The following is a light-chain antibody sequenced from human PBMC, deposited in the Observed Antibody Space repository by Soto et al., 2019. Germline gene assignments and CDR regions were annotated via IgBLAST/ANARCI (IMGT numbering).Light chain of an antibody. CDR2: FAS. V-gene: IGKV1-39*01. CDR1: QSIDTY. J-gene: IGKJ1*01. CDR3: QQSYTTPWT. Sequence: DIQMTQSPSSLSASVGDRVTITCRASQSIDTYLNWYQQKPGKAPKVLIYFASRLQTGVPSRFSVSGSGTDFTLTITSLQPEDFATYFCQQSYTTPWTFGQGTRVEVK.